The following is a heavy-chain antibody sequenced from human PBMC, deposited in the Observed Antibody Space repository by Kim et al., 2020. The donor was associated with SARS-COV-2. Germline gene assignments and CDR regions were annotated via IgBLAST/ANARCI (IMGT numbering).Heavy chain of an antibody. V-gene: IGHV4-34*01. CDR2: INHSGST. CDR3: ARNRPYYYDSSGYYHGALYSYYGMDV. D-gene: IGHD3-22*01. J-gene: IGHJ6*02. CDR1: GGSFSGYY. Sequence: SETLSLTCAVYGGSFSGYYWSWIRQPPGKGLEWIGEINHSGSTNYNPSLKSRVTISVDTSKNQFSLKLSSVTAADTAVYYCARNRPYYYDSSGYYHGALYSYYGMDVWGHGTTVTVSS.